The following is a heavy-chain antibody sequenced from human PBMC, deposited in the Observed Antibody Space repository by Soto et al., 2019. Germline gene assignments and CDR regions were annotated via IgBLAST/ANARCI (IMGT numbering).Heavy chain of an antibody. D-gene: IGHD6-13*01. V-gene: IGHV3-9*01. J-gene: IGHJ4*02. CDR1: GFTFDDYA. Sequence: HPGGSLRLSCAASGFTFDDYAMHWVRQAPGKGLEWVSGISWNSGSIGYADSVKGRFTISRDNAKNSLYLQMNSLRAEDTALYYCAKDSSSSWYPCFDYWGQGTLVTVSS. CDR2: ISWNSGSI. CDR3: AKDSSSSWYPCFDY.